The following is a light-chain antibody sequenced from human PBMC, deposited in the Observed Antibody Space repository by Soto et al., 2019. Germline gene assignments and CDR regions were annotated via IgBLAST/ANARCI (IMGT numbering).Light chain of an antibody. Sequence: LTQPPSASGTPGQRVTISCSGSFSNVGINTVNWYQQLPGTAPKLLIYSDNQRPSGVPDRFSGSKSGTSASLAISGLQSEDAADYYCASWDDSLNGVVFGGGTKLTVL. J-gene: IGLJ2*01. V-gene: IGLV1-44*01. CDR2: SDN. CDR1: FSNVGINT. CDR3: ASWDDSLNGVV.